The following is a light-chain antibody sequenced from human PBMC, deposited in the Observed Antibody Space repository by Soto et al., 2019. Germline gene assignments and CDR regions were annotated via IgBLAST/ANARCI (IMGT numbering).Light chain of an antibody. CDR1: ESLVYSDGNTY. CDR3: MHGHYWPVT. J-gene: IGKJ4*01. V-gene: IGKV2-30*01. CDR2: KVS. Sequence: DVVMTQSPLFLPVTLGQPASISCRSSESLVYSDGNTYLNWFHLRPGQSPRRLIYKVSNRDSGVQDRFSGSGSGSDFTLKISRVVAEDVGLFYCMHGHYWPVTFGGGTRVVIK.